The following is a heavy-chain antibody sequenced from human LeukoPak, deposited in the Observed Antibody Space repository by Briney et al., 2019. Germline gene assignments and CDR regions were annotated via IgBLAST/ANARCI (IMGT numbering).Heavy chain of an antibody. CDR2: IIPIFGTT. CDR1: GGTFNNYA. Sequence: GASVKVSCKASGGTFNNYAVSWVRQAPGQGLEWLGGIIPIFGTTNYTQNFQGRITITADESTNTAYMELSSLRSDDTAVYYCARSYLVFNWLDPWGQGTLVTVSS. CDR3: ARSYLVFNWLDP. D-gene: IGHD2-8*01. V-gene: IGHV1-69*13. J-gene: IGHJ5*02.